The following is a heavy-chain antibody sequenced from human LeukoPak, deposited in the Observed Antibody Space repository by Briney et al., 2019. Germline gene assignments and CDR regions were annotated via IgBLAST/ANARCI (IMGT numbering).Heavy chain of an antibody. CDR2: IYPGDSDI. CDR1: GFTFTNYW. D-gene: IGHD6-6*01. Sequence: GGSLKISCKGSGFTFTNYWIGWVRQMPGKGLEWMGIIYPGDSDIRYSPSFQGRVTISADKSISTAYLQWSSLKASDTAIYYCARQSSSSSHDHFDYWGQGTLVTVSS. V-gene: IGHV5-51*01. CDR3: ARQSSSSSHDHFDY. J-gene: IGHJ4*02.